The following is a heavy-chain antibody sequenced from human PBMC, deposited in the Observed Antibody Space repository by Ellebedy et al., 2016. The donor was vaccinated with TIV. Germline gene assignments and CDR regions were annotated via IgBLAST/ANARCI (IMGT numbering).Heavy chain of an antibody. J-gene: IGHJ5*02. CDR2: ISSNGGST. D-gene: IGHD3-10*01. V-gene: IGHV3-64D*06. CDR3: VKDLNRYYYYGSGEPDP. CDR1: GFTFSSYA. Sequence: GESLKISXSASGFTFSSYAMHWVRQAPGKGLEYVSAISSNGGSTYYADSVKGRFTISRDNSKNTLYLQMSSLRAEDTAVYYCVKDLNRYYYYGSGEPDPWGQGTLVTVSS.